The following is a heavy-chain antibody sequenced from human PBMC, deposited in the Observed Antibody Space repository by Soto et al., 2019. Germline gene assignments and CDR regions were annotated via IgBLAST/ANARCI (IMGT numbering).Heavy chain of an antibody. Sequence: GGSLRLSCAASGFNFSSFHMNWVRQAPGRGLEWVAYITSSSDTIYYSDSVKGRFTISRDNGKNSLFLQMNSLRDEDTAVYYCARVVVVIPPGYYYAMDVWGQGTTVTVSS. J-gene: IGHJ6*02. CDR1: GFNFSSFH. CDR2: ITSSSDTI. D-gene: IGHD3-22*01. CDR3: ARVVVVIPPGYYYAMDV. V-gene: IGHV3-48*02.